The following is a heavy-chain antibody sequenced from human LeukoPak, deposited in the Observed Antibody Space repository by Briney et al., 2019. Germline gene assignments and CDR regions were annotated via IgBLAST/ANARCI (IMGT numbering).Heavy chain of an antibody. CDR1: GGSFSGYY. CDR2: INHSGST. J-gene: IGHJ4*02. Sequence: SETLSLTCAVYGGSFSGYYWSWIRQPPGKGLEWIGEINHSGSTNYNPSLKSRVTISVDTSKNQFSLKLSSVTAADTAVYYCARGRVSYCSGGSCYSGRGYSYAWGYWGQGTLVTVSS. D-gene: IGHD2-15*01. V-gene: IGHV4-34*01. CDR3: ARGRVSYCSGGSCYSGRGYSYAWGY.